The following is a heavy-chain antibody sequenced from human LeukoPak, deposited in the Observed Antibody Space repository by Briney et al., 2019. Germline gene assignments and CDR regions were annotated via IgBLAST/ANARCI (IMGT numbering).Heavy chain of an antibody. CDR1: GYTFTSYG. Sequence: ASVKVSCKASGYTFTSYGICWVRQAPGQGLEWMGWISAYNGNTNYAQKLQGRVTMITDTSTSTAYMELRSLRSDDTAVYYCAREGYCSGGSCYSDGYYYYGMDVWGKGTTVTVSS. D-gene: IGHD2-15*01. V-gene: IGHV1-18*04. CDR2: ISAYNGNT. CDR3: AREGYCSGGSCYSDGYYYYGMDV. J-gene: IGHJ6*04.